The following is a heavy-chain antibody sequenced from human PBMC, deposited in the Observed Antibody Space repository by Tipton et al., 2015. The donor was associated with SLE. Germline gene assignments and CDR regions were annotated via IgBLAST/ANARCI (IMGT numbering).Heavy chain of an antibody. D-gene: IGHD6-19*01. CDR1: GFTFSSYA. J-gene: IGHJ4*02. CDR2: ISGSGDVK. CDR3: AKDQSQWLHSGSDY. V-gene: IGHV3-23*01. Sequence: SLRLSCAASGFTFSSYAMNWVRQAPGKGLEWVSAISGSGDVKYYADSVKGRFTMSRDKAKKAVYLQMNSLRAEDTAVYFCAKDQSQWLHSGSDYWGQGTLVTVSS.